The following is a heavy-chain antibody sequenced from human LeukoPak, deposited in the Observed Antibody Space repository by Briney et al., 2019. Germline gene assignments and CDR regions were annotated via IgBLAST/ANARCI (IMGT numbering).Heavy chain of an antibody. V-gene: IGHV1-2*02. CDR2: INPNTDGT. Sequence: GASVTVSCKASGYTFTAYYMHWVRQAPGQGLEWMGWINPNTDGTNYAQKFQGRVTTTSDTSINTAYMELTRLRSDDTAVYYCATSSLHHYYYYMDVWGKGTTVTVSS. CDR3: ATSSLHHYYYYMDV. D-gene: IGHD3-10*01. J-gene: IGHJ6*03. CDR1: GYTFTAYY.